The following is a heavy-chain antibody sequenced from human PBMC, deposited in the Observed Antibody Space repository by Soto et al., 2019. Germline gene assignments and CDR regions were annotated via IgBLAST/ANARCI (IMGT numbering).Heavy chain of an antibody. CDR2: ISENGVNK. CDR1: GFTFTSFA. V-gene: IGHV3-30*09. Sequence: QVQLVESGGGVVQTGASLRLSCSASGFTFTSFAIHWVRQAPGKGLEWVAVISENGVNKYSAESLRGRFVISRDNSKNTVELEMNSPRPEDTAVYFCARRLTETVSALGYWGQGTLVSVSS. CDR3: ARRLTETVSALGY. D-gene: IGHD2-8*01. J-gene: IGHJ4*02.